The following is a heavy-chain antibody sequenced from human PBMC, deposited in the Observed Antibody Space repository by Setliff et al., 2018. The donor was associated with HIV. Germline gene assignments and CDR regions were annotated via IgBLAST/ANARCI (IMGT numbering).Heavy chain of an antibody. V-gene: IGHV3-33*03. D-gene: IGHD1-1*01. CDR3: AKGPDHEMEEHLDY. CDR2: IWHDGTNK. Sequence: GESLKISCSTSGFVFSRFGFHWVRQTPGKGLEWVAVIWHDGTNKYYVDSVKGRFTISRDDFKNTVYLQMDNVRREDTGVYFCAKGPDHEMEEHLDYWGQGTLVTVSS. CDR1: GFVFSRFG. J-gene: IGHJ4*02.